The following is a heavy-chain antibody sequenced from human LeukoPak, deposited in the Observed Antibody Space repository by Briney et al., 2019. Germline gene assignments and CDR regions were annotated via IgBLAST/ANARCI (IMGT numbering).Heavy chain of an antibody. Sequence: PGRSLRLSCAASGFTFSRHPMDWVRQAPGKGLEWVSSISSSSSYIYYADSVKGRFTISRDNAKNSLYLQMNSLRAEDTAVYYCARRRDSGSLQHFDYWGRGTLVTVSS. V-gene: IGHV3-21*01. D-gene: IGHD1-26*01. CDR3: ARRRDSGSLQHFDY. CDR1: GFTFSRHP. J-gene: IGHJ4*02. CDR2: ISSSSSYI.